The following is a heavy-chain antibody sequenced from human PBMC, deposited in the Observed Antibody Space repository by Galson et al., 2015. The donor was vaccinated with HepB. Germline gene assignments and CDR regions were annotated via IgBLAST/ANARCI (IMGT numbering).Heavy chain of an antibody. V-gene: IGHV3-7*01. CDR2: IKQDGSEK. J-gene: IGHJ4*02. D-gene: IGHD4-11*01. CDR3: ARDPLYSKSHLYYFDY. CDR1: GFTFSSYD. Sequence: SLRLSCAASGFTFSSYDMHWVRQATGKGLEWVANIKQDGSEKYYVDSVKGRFTISRDNSKNTLYLEMNSLRAEDTAVYYCARDPLYSKSHLYYFDYWGQGTLVTVSS.